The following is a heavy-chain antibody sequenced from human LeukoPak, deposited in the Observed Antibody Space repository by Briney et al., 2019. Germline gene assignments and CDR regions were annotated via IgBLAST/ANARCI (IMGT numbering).Heavy chain of an antibody. CDR2: IIPIFGTA. V-gene: IGHV1-69*05. J-gene: IGHJ4*02. D-gene: IGHD1-26*01. Sequence: SVKVSCKASRGTFSSYAISWVRQAPGQGLEWMGGIIPIFGTANYAQKFQGRVTITTDESTSTAYMELSSLRSEDTAVYYCARRSGTGSVSFDYWGQGTLVTVSS. CDR1: RGTFSSYA. CDR3: ARRSGTGSVSFDY.